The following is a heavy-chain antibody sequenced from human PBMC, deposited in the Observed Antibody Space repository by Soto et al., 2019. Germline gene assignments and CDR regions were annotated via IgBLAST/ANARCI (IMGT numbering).Heavy chain of an antibody. J-gene: IGHJ4*02. CDR2: FTYYLTNK. V-gene: IGHV3-30*03. CDR3: XMXVLRVXDTAVYYCAKLGPYDFSMGY. D-gene: IGHD3-3*01. CDR1: GFTFINFG. Sequence: GGSLRLSCAASGFTFINFGIHWVRQAPYTVLYLLAAFTYYLTNKYYADSVKGLFTISKYNSNNTLYLQINILRFYYTALYYLXMXVLRVXDTAVYYCAKLGPYDFSMGYWGQGTLVTVSS.